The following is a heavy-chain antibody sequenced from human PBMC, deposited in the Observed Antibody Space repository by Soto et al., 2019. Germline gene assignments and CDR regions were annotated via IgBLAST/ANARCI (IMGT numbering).Heavy chain of an antibody. V-gene: IGHV3-15*07. D-gene: IGHD2-8*02. CDR3: TTAPQRALPDGTARS. Sequence: EVQLVESGGGLVKPGGSLRLSCTVSGFIVSSAWMNWVLQAPGKGLEWVGRIKSKSDGGTTDYAAPVQGRFTISLEDSTNMLYLQMESLRTEDTAVYYWTTAPQRALPDGTARSWGQGTLVTVSS. CDR2: IKSKSDGGTT. CDR1: GFIVSSAW. J-gene: IGHJ5*02.